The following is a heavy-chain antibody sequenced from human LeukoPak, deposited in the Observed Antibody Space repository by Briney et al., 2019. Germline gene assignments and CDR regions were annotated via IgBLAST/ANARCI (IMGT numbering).Heavy chain of an antibody. Sequence: XVSAISGSGGSTYYADSVKGRFTISRDNSKNTLYLQMNSLRAEDTAVYYCAKDRPGYSSSWYYFDYWGQGTLVTVSS. V-gene: IGHV3-23*01. CDR2: ISGSGGST. J-gene: IGHJ4*02. CDR3: AKDRPGYSSSWYYFDY. D-gene: IGHD6-13*01.